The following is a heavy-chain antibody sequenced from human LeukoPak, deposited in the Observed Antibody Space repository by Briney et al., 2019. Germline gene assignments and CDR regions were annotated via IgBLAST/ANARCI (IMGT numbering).Heavy chain of an antibody. J-gene: IGHJ4*02. Sequence: SETLSLTCAVYGGSFSGYYWSWIRQPPGKGLEWIGEINHGGSTNYNPSLKSRVTISVDTSKNQFSLKLSSVTAADTAVYYCARGWLVVGAFDYWGQGTLVTVSS. CDR1: GGSFSGYY. CDR2: INHGGST. V-gene: IGHV4-34*01. CDR3: ARGWLVVGAFDY. D-gene: IGHD6-6*01.